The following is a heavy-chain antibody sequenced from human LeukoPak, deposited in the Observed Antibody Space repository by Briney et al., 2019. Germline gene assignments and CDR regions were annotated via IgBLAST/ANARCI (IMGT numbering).Heavy chain of an antibody. CDR3: AKSMDILTGYLWSLDY. J-gene: IGHJ4*02. CDR2: ISYDGSNK. V-gene: IGHV3-30*18. D-gene: IGHD3-9*01. CDR1: GFTFSSYG. Sequence: GGSLRLSCAASGFTFSSYGMHWVRQAPGKGLEWVAVISYDGSNKYYADSVKGRFTISRDNSKNTLYLQMNSLRAEDTAVYCCAKSMDILTGYLWSLDYWGQGTLVTVSS.